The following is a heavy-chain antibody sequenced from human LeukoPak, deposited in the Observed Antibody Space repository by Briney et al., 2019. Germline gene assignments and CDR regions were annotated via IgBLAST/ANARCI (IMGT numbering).Heavy chain of an antibody. Sequence: LGGSLRLSCAASGFTFTDHYIVWVRQAPGKGLEWVGRIRNKAHGYTTQYAASVQGRFTFSRDDSTNSLYLQMNSLKTEDTAVYYCSREVNGGWFDPWGQGTLVTVSS. CDR3: SREVNGGWFDP. D-gene: IGHD2-8*01. V-gene: IGHV3-72*01. CDR2: IRNKAHGYTT. J-gene: IGHJ5*02. CDR1: GFTFTDHY.